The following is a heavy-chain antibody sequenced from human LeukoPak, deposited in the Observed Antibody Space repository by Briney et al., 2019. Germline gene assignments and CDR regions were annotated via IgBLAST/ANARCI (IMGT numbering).Heavy chain of an antibody. D-gene: IGHD5-24*01. J-gene: IGHJ4*02. CDR2: ISAYNGNT. CDR1: GYTFTSYS. V-gene: IGHV1-18*01. Sequence: ASVKVSCKASGYTFTSYSINWVRQAPGQGLEWMGWISAYNGNTNYAQKFQGRVTMTTDTSTSTAYMELRSLRSDDTAVYYCARPQEEDGYNYNWAFDYWGQGTLVTVSS. CDR3: ARPQEEDGYNYNWAFDY.